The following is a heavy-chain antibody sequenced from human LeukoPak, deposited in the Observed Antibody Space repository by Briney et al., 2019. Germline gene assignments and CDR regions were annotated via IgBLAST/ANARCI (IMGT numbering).Heavy chain of an antibody. V-gene: IGHV4-4*07. CDR1: GGSISGYY. D-gene: IGHD3-10*01. CDR2: ISGSGTI. CDR3: AREGLNMARGVIPKEAWGWFDP. J-gene: IGHJ5*02. Sequence: PSETLSLTCTVSGGSISGYYWSWIRQPAGKGLEWIGRISGSGTITYNPALQSRLTISIDTSKNQFSLKLMSVTAADTAVYYCAREGLNMARGVIPKEAWGWFDPWGQGTLVTVSS.